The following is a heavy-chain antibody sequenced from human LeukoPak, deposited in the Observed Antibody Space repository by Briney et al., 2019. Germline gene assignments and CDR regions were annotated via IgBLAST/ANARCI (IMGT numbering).Heavy chain of an antibody. CDR2: IWYDGSNK. V-gene: IGHV3-33*01. J-gene: IGHJ4*02. CDR1: GFTFSSYG. D-gene: IGHD3-22*01. CDR3: AREQHYYDSSGYHYLYDY. Sequence: QPGGSLRLSCAASGFTFSSYGMHWVRQAPGKGLEWVAVIWYDGSNKYYADSVKGRFTISRDNSKNTLYLQMNSLRAEDTAVYYCAREQHYYDSSGYHYLYDYWGQGTLVTVSS.